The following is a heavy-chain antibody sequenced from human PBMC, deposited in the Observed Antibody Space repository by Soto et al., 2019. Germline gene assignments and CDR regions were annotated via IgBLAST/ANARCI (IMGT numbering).Heavy chain of an antibody. CDR1: GFTFSSYA. CDR2: ISGSGGST. CDR3: AKDLGYCTNGVCQAFDY. V-gene: IGHV3-23*01. J-gene: IGHJ4*02. D-gene: IGHD2-8*01. Sequence: GGSLRLSCAASGFTFSSYAMSWVRQAPGKGLEWVSAISGSGGSTYYADSVKGRFTISRDNSKNTLYLQMNSLRAEDTAVYYCAKDLGYCTNGVCQAFDYWGQGTLVTVSS.